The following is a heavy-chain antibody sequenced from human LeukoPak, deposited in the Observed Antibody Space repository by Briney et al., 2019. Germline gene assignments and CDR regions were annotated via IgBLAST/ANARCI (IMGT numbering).Heavy chain of an antibody. CDR3: ARGGDSSSWWGSALES. Sequence: PSETLSLTCTVSGGSISSSSYYWGWIRQPPGKGLEWIGSIYYSGSTNYNPSLKSRVTISVDTSKNQFSLKLSSVTAADTAVYYCARGGDSSSWWGSALESWGQGTLVTVSS. J-gene: IGHJ5*02. CDR2: IYYSGST. V-gene: IGHV4-39*07. CDR1: GGSISSSSYY. D-gene: IGHD6-13*01.